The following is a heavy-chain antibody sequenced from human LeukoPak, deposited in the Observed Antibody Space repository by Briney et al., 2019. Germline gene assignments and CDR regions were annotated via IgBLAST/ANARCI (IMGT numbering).Heavy chain of an antibody. CDR2: IYHSGST. J-gene: IGHJ3*01. Sequence: PSGTLSLTCAGASISSSYWWSWVRQPPGKGLEWIGEIYHSGSTNYNPSLKTRVTISVDKSKNLFSLRLSSVTAADTAVYYCSRGAYYDVLTGSYSGNAFDVWGQGTMVTVSS. CDR1: ASISSSYW. D-gene: IGHD3-9*01. V-gene: IGHV4-4*02. CDR3: SRGAYYDVLTGSYSGNAFDV.